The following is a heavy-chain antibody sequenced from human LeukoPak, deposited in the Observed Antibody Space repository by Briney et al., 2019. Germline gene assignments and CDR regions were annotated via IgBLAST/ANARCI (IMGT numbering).Heavy chain of an antibody. J-gene: IGHJ4*02. CDR3: ASHWGGY. CDR2: IYDSGTI. CDR1: GFTVSTNY. V-gene: IGHV3-53*01. D-gene: IGHD3-16*01. Sequence: GGSLRLFCAASGFTVSTNYMSWVRQAPGKGLEWVSIIYDSGTIHYAGSVKGRFTISRDNLKNTLYLQMNSLRAEDTAVYYCASHWGGYWGQGTLVTVSS.